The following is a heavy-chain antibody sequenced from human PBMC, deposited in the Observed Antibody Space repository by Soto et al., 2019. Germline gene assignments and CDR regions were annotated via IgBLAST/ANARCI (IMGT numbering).Heavy chain of an antibody. D-gene: IGHD1-1*01. CDR2: ISGSGGST. Sequence: GGSLRLSCAAPGFTFSSYAMTWVRQAPGKGLEWVSSISGSGGSTYYADSVKGRFTISRDNSKNTLYLQMNSLRAEDTAVYYCAKPHNNWNPFDEWGQGTLVTVSS. CDR3: AKPHNNWNPFDE. J-gene: IGHJ4*02. CDR1: GFTFSSYA. V-gene: IGHV3-23*01.